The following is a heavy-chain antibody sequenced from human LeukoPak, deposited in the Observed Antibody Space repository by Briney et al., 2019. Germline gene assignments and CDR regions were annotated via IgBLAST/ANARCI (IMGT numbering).Heavy chain of an antibody. J-gene: IGHJ6*02. CDR1: GFTFSSYW. CDR2: INGDGSST. V-gene: IGHV3-74*01. Sequence: GGSLRLSCAASGFTFSSYWMHWVRQAPGKGLVWVSRINGDGSSTTYADSVKGRFTISRDNAKNTLYLHMNSLRAEDTAMYYCARRSAYYYFGLDVWGQGTTVTVSS. CDR3: ARRSAYYYFGLDV.